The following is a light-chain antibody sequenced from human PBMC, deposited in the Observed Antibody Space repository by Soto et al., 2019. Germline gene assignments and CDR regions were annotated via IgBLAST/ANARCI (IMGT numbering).Light chain of an antibody. CDR1: QSVSSN. Sequence: EIVLTQSPVTLSVSPGERATLSCRASQSVSSNLAWYQQQPGQAPRLLIYGASTRANGVPARFSGGGSGTEFTLTISSLQSEDFALYYCQQYRTFGQGTKVEIK. CDR3: QQYRT. CDR2: GAS. V-gene: IGKV3-15*01. J-gene: IGKJ1*01.